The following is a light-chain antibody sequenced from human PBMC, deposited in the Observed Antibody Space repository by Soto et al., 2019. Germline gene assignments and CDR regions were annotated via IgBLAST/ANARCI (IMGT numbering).Light chain of an antibody. Sequence: DIQMTQSPSSLSASVGDRVTITCRASQGIRNDLSWYQQKPGKAPKRLIYTASSMQSGIPSRFSGSGSETESTRTISTLQPEDFATYYCQQTYSTPPYTFGQGTKLQIK. J-gene: IGKJ2*01. CDR2: TAS. CDR1: QGIRND. V-gene: IGKV1-17*01. CDR3: QQTYSTPPYT.